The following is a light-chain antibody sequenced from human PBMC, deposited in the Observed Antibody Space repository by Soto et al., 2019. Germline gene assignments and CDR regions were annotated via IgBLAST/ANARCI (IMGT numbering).Light chain of an antibody. CDR3: CTHAGRNTYV. CDR2: EGD. V-gene: IGLV2-23*01. CDR1: SSDVGNRNL. Sequence: QSALTQPASVSGSPGQSITIFCTGTSSDVGNRNLVSWYQHHPGEAPQLIVFEGDKRPSGVSNRFSASQSGNTASLTISGLQAEDEADYYCCTHAGRNTYVFGTGTQLTVL. J-gene: IGLJ7*01.